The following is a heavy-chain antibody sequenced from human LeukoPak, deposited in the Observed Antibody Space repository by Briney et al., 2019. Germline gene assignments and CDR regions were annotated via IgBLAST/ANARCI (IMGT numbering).Heavy chain of an antibody. CDR1: DFVFSDYY. D-gene: IGHD3-10*01. CDR3: AREMEGDYGSGTFFDL. J-gene: IGHJ4*02. Sequence: KPGGSLRLSCAASDFVFSDYYMSWVRQAPGKGLEWVSYISSSGNSINYADSVKGRFTISRDNAKNSLYLQMNSLRAEDTAVYYCAREMEGDYGSGTFFDLWGQGNMVTVSS. V-gene: IGHV3-11*01. CDR2: ISSSGNSI.